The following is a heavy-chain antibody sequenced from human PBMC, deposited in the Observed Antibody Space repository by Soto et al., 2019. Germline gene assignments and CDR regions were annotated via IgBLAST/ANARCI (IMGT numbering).Heavy chain of an antibody. CDR1: GFTFSSYS. CDR2: ISSSSSTI. D-gene: IGHD1-26*01. J-gene: IGHJ5*02. Sequence: PGGSLRLSCAASGFTFSSYSMNWVRQAPGKGLEWVSYISSSSSTIYYADSVKGRFTISTDNAKKSLYLQMDSLRAEDTGVYYCATGGIYYEAWGQGTLVTVSS. V-gene: IGHV3-48*04. CDR3: ATGGIYYEA.